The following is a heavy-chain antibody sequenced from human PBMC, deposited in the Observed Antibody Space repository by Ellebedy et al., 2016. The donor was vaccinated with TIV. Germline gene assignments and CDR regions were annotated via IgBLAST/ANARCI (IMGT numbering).Heavy chain of an antibody. Sequence: GESLKISCAASGFTFSNYGMHWVRQAPGKGLGWVAVISYDGSNQYYADAVKGRFTIYRDNSKNTLYLQKNSLGAEDTAVYYCAKVNSSNWNWYFDLWGRGTLVTVSS. CDR1: GFTFSNYG. D-gene: IGHD6-13*01. CDR2: ISYDGSNQ. V-gene: IGHV3-30*18. J-gene: IGHJ2*01. CDR3: AKVNSSNWNWYFDL.